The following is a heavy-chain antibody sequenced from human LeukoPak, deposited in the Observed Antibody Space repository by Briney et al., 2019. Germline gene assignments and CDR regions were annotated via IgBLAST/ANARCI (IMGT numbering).Heavy chain of an antibody. CDR3: AREQASLPFGIDY. V-gene: IGHV3-74*01. CDR2: INSDGSST. CDR1: GFTFSSYW. Sequence: GGSLRLSCAASGFTFSSYWMHWVRQAPGKGLVWVSRINSDGSSTSYADSVKGRFTISRDSAKNTLYLQMNSLRAEDTAVYYCAREQASLPFGIDYWGQGTLVTVSS. J-gene: IGHJ4*02. D-gene: IGHD3-3*01.